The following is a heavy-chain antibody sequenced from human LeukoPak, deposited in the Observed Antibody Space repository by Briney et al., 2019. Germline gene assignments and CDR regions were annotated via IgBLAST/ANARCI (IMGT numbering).Heavy chain of an antibody. CDR2: MIISGGST. D-gene: IGHD1-7*01. Sequence: GGSLRLSCAASGFTFSSYAMTWVRQVPGKGLEWASSMIISGGSTYYADSVKGRFTISRDNSKNTLYLQMNSLRVEDTALYFCARETKIDYWGQGALVTVSS. V-gene: IGHV3-23*01. CDR3: ARETKIDY. CDR1: GFTFSSYA. J-gene: IGHJ4*02.